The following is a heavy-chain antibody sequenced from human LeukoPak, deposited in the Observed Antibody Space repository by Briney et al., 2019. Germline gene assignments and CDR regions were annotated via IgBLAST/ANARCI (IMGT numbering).Heavy chain of an antibody. J-gene: IGHJ6*02. CDR1: GGSISSSRYY. CDR2: IYYFGST. V-gene: IGHV4-39*01. Sequence: KPSETLSLTCTVSGGSISSSRYYWGWIRQPPGKGLEWIGSIYYFGSTYYNASLKSRVTISVDTSKNQFSQKLSSVTAADTAVYYCASSSLDVWGQGTTVTVSS. CDR3: ASSSLDV.